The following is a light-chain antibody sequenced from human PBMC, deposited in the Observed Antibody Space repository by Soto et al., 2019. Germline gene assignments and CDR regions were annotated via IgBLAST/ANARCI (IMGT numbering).Light chain of an antibody. CDR1: QTVGRSY. Sequence: EIVLTQSPGIMYLSPGERATLSCRASQTVGRSYLAWYQQKPGQAPRLLIFGTSTRATGIPDRFSGGGSGTDFTLTISRLDPKDYAVYFCKQYKSIPPWPFGKGTRG. V-gene: IGKV3-20*01. J-gene: IGKJ1*01. CDR2: GTS. CDR3: KQYKSIPPWP.